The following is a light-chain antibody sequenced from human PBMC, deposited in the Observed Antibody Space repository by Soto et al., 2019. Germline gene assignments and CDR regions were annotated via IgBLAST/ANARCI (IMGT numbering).Light chain of an antibody. CDR3: PQRNYWPIT. CDR2: EAS. CDR1: QSINSY. V-gene: IGKV3-11*01. J-gene: IGKJ5*01. Sequence: EIVLTQSPATLSLSPGERATLSCRASQSINSYLAWYHQKAGQAPRLLIHEASNRATGIPARFSGDGSGTDFTLTISSLEPEDFAIYYCPQRNYWPITFGQGTRREIK.